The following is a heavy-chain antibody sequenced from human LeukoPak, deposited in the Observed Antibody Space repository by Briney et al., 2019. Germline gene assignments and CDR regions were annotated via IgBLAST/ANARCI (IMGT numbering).Heavy chain of an antibody. V-gene: IGHV3-23*01. CDR1: GFTFSSYA. Sequence: PGGSLRRSCSASGFTFSSYAMSWVRQAPGKGLEWVSAISGSGGSTYYADSVKGRFTISRDNSKDTLYLQMNSLRAEDTAVYYCAKDLYGGNPRHYFDYRGQGTLVTVSS. CDR3: AKDLYGGNPRHYFDY. D-gene: IGHD4-23*01. J-gene: IGHJ4*02. CDR2: ISGSGGST.